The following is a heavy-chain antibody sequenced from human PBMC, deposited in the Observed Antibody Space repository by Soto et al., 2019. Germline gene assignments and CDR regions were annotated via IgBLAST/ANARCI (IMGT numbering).Heavy chain of an antibody. Sequence: GGSLRLSCAASGFTFDDYAMHWVRQAPGKGLEWVSGISWNSGSIGYADSVKGRFTISRDNAKNSLYLQMNSLRAEDTALYYCAKDADEGDIVVVPAVSGYGMDVWGPATTVTVYS. CDR1: GFTFDDYA. V-gene: IGHV3-9*01. CDR2: ISWNSGSI. J-gene: IGHJ6*02. CDR3: AKDADEGDIVVVPAVSGYGMDV. D-gene: IGHD2-2*01.